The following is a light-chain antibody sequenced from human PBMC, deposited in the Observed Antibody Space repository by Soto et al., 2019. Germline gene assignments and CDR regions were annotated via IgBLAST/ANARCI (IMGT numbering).Light chain of an antibody. J-gene: IGKJ2*01. CDR3: QQYGNSPFT. CDR1: QSVTGDQ. Sequence: EIVLTQSPGPLSLSPGNSAALSCRASQSVTGDQVAWYQQRPGQAPRLLIYGRSTRATDIPARFRGSGSGTDYTLTINRLEPEDFALDYCQQYGNSPFTFGQGTKLEI. V-gene: IGKV3-20*01. CDR2: GRS.